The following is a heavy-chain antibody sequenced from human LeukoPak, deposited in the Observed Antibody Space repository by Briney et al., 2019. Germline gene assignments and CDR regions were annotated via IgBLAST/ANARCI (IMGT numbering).Heavy chain of an antibody. CDR2: IIPILGIA. CDR3: ARGHSGYEYYFDY. J-gene: IGHJ4*02. CDR1: GGTFSSYA. V-gene: IGHV1-69*04. Sequence: SVNVSCKASGGTFSSYAISWVRQAPGQGLEWMGRIIPILGIANYAQKFQGRVTITADKSTSTAYMELSSLRSEDTAVYYCARGHSGYEYYFDYWGQGTLVTVSS. D-gene: IGHD5-12*01.